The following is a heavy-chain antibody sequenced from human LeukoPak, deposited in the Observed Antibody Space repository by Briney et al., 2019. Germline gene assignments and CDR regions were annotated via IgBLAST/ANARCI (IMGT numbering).Heavy chain of an antibody. CDR2: IWFDGSNK. CDR3: ASAAGPFDN. V-gene: IGHV3-33*08. CDR1: GFTFSSYG. Sequence: GRALRLSCAASGFTFSSYGMHWFRQAPGKGPEWVAVIWFDGSNKYYADSVKGRFTISRDNSKSTLYLEMNSLRAEDTAVYYCASAAGPFDNWGQGTLVTVSS. D-gene: IGHD6-13*01. J-gene: IGHJ4*02.